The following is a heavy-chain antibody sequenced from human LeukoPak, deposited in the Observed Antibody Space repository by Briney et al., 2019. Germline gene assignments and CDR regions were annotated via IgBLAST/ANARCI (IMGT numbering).Heavy chain of an antibody. CDR1: GGSISRYY. D-gene: IGHD6-13*01. J-gene: IGHJ3*02. V-gene: IGHV4-59*01. CDR3: ARVDRGARGYSGSWDDAFDI. Sequence: PSETLSLTCTVSGGSISRYYWSWIRRPPGKGLEWIGYIYYSGSTNYNPSLKSRVTISVDTSKNQFSLKLSSVTAADTAVYYCARVDRGARGYSGSWDDAFDIWGQGTMVTVSS. CDR2: IYYSGST.